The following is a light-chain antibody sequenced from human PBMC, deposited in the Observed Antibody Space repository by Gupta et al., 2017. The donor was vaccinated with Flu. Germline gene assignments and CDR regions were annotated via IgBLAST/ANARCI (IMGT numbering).Light chain of an antibody. CDR3: LQYHNWPRT. Sequence: EIVMTQSPATLSVSPGERATLSCRASQSVSSNLAWYQHKFGQAPRLLIYGASTRATGIPTRFSGSGSGTEFTLTISSLQSEDFAVYYCLQYHNWPRTFGQGTKVEIK. CDR1: QSVSSN. V-gene: IGKV3-15*01. CDR2: GAS. J-gene: IGKJ1*01.